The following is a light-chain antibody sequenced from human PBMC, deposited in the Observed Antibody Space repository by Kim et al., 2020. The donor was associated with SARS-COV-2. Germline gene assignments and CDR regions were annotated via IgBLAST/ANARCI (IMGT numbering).Light chain of an antibody. V-gene: IGKV4-1*01. Sequence: DIVMTQSPDSLAVSLGERATINCKSSQSVLYSSNNNDLLAWYQQKPGQPPTVLFYWASTRESGVPDRFSASGSGTDFTLTISSLQAEDVAVYYCLQYFRTPYTFCQGTKVDIK. CDR2: WAS. J-gene: IGKJ2*01. CDR1: QSVLYSSNNNDL. CDR3: LQYFRTPYT.